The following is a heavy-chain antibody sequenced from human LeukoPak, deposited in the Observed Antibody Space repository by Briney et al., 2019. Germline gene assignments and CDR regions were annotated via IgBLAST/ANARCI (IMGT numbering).Heavy chain of an antibody. CDR2: ISGSGGNT. CDR1: GFTFDDYG. Sequence: RPGGSLRLSCAASGFTFDDYGMSWVRQAPGKGLEWVSAISGSGGNTYYADSVKGRFTISRDNSKNTLYLQMNSLRAEDTAVYYCAKDQSSGWYGYSDYWGQGTLVTVSS. D-gene: IGHD6-19*01. J-gene: IGHJ4*02. V-gene: IGHV3-23*01. CDR3: AKDQSSGWYGYSDY.